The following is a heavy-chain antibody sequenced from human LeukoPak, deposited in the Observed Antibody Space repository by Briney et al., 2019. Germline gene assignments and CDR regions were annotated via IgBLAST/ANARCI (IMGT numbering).Heavy chain of an antibody. CDR3: ARVPTYYYDSSGHDGPIDY. CDR1: GGSFSGYY. Sequence: PSETLSLTCAVYGGSFSGYYWSWIRQPPGKGLEWIGKINHSGTTNYNPSLKSRVTMSVDTSKHQFSLHLTSVTAADTAVYYCARVPTYYYDSSGHDGPIDYWGQGTLVTVSS. J-gene: IGHJ4*02. CDR2: INHSGTT. D-gene: IGHD3-22*01. V-gene: IGHV4-34*01.